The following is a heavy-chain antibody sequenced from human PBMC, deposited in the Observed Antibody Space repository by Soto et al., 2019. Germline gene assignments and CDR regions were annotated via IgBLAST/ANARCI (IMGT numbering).Heavy chain of an antibody. Sequence: QVQLEESGGGVVQPGRSLRLSCVGTGFTFSSYAMHWVRQAPGKGLEWVAVISNDGTNKYYADSVEGRITISRGNSKNTLYLQMHSLRSEDTAVYYCARGTTLAIFDYGMDVWGQGATVTVSS. CDR3: ARGTTLAIFDYGMDV. CDR1: GFTFSSYA. D-gene: IGHD3-3*01. V-gene: IGHV3-30-3*01. CDR2: ISNDGTNK. J-gene: IGHJ6*02.